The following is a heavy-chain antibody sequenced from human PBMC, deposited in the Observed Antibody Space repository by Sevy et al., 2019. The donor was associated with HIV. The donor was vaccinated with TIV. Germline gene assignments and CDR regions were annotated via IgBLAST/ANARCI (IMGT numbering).Heavy chain of an antibody. CDR3: SSDVYYSDGSGYDFEH. V-gene: IGHV3-48*04. CDR2: IGSSGSTI. J-gene: IGHJ4*01. Sequence: GGSLRLSCAASGFTFSVYSMNWVRQAPGKGLEWLSYIGSSGSTIAYADSVTGRFTISRDNAWCSLFLQMNSLRPEDTAVYYCSSDVYYSDGSGYDFEHWGHGTLVTVSS. D-gene: IGHD3-22*01. CDR1: GFTFSVYS.